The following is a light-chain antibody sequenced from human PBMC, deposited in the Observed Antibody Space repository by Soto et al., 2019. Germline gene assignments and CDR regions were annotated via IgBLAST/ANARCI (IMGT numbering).Light chain of an antibody. V-gene: IGKV1-5*03. J-gene: IGKJ1*01. CDR2: KAS. CDR3: QQYKSYWT. CDR1: QSLSSW. Sequence: DIQMTQSPSTLSASVGDRVTITCRASQSLSSWLAWYQQKPGKAPNLLIYKASSLQSGVPSRFSGSGSGTEFTLTISSLQPDDFATYYCQQYKSYWTFGQGTKVEIK.